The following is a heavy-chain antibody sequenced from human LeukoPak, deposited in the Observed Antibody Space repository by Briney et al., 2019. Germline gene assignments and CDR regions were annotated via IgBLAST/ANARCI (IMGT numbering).Heavy chain of an antibody. CDR1: GGSMSSYY. V-gene: IGHV4-4*07. J-gene: IGHJ5*02. CDR2: IHTSLTT. Sequence: PSETLSLTCTVSGGSMSSYYWSFIRQPAGKGLEWIGRIHTSLTTYYNPSLKSRVTMSVDTSRNQFSLRLTSVTAADTAVYYCARGDYYDGGGRNWVDPWGQGTLVTVSS. D-gene: IGHD3-16*01. CDR3: ARGDYYDGGGRNWVDP.